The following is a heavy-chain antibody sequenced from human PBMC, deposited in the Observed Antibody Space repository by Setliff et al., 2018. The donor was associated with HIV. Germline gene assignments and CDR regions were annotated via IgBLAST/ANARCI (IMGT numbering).Heavy chain of an antibody. J-gene: IGHJ6*03. Sequence: PSETLSLTCTVSGDSISSGSYYWSWIRQPAGKGLEWIGHIYTSGSTNYNPSLKSRVTISVDTSKNQFSLKLSSVTAADTAVYFCARKVGGDFSFHIDVWGKGTTVTVSS. CDR1: GDSISSGSYY. D-gene: IGHD4-17*01. CDR3: ARKVGGDFSFHIDV. CDR2: IYTSGST. V-gene: IGHV4-61*09.